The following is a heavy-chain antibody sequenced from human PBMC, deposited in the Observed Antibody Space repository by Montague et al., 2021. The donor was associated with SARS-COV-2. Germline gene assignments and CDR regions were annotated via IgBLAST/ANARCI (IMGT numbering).Heavy chain of an antibody. D-gene: IGHD3-3*01. CDR3: ARGARQGFGFRQGSFDS. V-gene: IGHV4-39*01. Sequence: SETLSLTCTVSGGSISSSSYYWGWIRQPPGKGLEWIGSIYYSGSTYYNPSLKSRVTISVDTSKNQFSLKLSSVTAADTAVYYCARGARQGFGFRQGSFDSWGQGTLVTVSS. J-gene: IGHJ4*02. CDR1: GGSISSSSYY. CDR2: IYYSGST.